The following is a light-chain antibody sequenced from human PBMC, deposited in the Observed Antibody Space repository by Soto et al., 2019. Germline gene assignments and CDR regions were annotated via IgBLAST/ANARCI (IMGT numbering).Light chain of an antibody. CDR3: SSYTSSTTSS. CDR2: DVS. CDR1: SSDVGGYNY. J-gene: IGLJ1*01. V-gene: IGLV2-14*03. Sequence: QSALTQPASVSGSPGQSITISCTGTSSDVGGYNYVSWYQQHPGKAPKLMIYDVSNRPSGVSNRFSGSKSGNTASLTISGLQAEDEADYSCSSYTSSTTSSFGTGTKLTVL.